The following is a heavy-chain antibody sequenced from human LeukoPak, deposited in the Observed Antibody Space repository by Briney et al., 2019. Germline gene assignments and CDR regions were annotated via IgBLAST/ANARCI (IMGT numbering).Heavy chain of an antibody. D-gene: IGHD3-22*01. CDR1: GFTFTSSA. Sequence: VASVKVSFKASGFTFTSSAVQWVRQARGQRLEWIGWIVVGSGNTNYAQKFQERVTITRDMSTSLVYMELSSLRSEDTAVYYCAAEAAYYYDSRDAFDVWGQGTMVTVSS. J-gene: IGHJ3*01. CDR3: AAEAAYYYDSRDAFDV. CDR2: IVVGSGNT. V-gene: IGHV1-58*01.